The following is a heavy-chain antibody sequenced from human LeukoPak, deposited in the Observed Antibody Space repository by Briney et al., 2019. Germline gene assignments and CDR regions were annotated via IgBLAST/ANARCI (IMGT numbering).Heavy chain of an antibody. CDR3: ARTCSSSSCYMVH. CDR2: ISVYNGNT. D-gene: IGHD2-2*02. CDR1: GYTLANFG. J-gene: IGHJ4*02. V-gene: IGHV1-18*01. Sequence: GASVTVSFKASGYTLANFGITWVRQAPGQGLEWMGWISVYNGNTNYAQNLQGRVTLTTDTSTSTAYMELRSLRSDDTALYYCARTCSSSSCYMVHWGQGTLVTVSS.